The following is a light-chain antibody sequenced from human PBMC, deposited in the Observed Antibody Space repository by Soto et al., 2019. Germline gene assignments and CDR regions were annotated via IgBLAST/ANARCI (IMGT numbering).Light chain of an antibody. CDR3: QSYDSSLVV. V-gene: IGLV1-40*01. CDR2: GNS. Sequence: QSVLTQPPSVSGAPGQRATISCTGSSSNIGAGYDVHWYQQLPGTAPKLLIYGNSNRPSGVPDRFSGSKSGTSASLAITGFQAEDEADYYCQSYDSSLVVFGTGTKVTVL. CDR1: SSNIGAGYD. J-gene: IGLJ1*01.